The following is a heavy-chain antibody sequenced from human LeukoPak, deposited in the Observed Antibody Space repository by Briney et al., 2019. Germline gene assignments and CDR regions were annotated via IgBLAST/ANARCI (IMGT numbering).Heavy chain of an antibody. CDR3: ARESYDFWATYYLDY. J-gene: IGHJ4*02. V-gene: IGHV1-18*01. D-gene: IGHD3-3*01. Sequence: ASVKVSCKASGYTFTSYGISWVRQAPGQGLEWMGWISAYNGNTNYAQKLQGRVTMTTDTSTSTAYMELRSLRSDDTAVYYCARESYDFWATYYLDYWGQGTLVTVSS. CDR2: ISAYNGNT. CDR1: GYTFTSYG.